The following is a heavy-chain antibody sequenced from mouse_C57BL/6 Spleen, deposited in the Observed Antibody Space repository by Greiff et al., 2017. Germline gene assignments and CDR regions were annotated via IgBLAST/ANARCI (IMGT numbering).Heavy chain of an antibody. CDR2: IDPENGDT. CDR1: GFNIKDDY. V-gene: IGHV14-4*01. CDR3: TTGYYDYDEGYAMEY. Sequence: VQLKESGAELVRPGASVKLSCTASGFNIKDDYMHWVKQRPEQGLEWIGWIDPENGDTEYASKFQGKATITADTSSNTAYLQLSSLTSEDTAVYYCTTGYYDYDEGYAMEYWGQGTSVTVSS. J-gene: IGHJ4*01. D-gene: IGHD2-4*01.